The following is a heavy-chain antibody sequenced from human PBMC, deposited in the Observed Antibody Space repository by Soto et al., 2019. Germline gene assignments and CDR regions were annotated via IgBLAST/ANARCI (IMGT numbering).Heavy chain of an antibody. CDR1: GFTFGDYA. Sequence: GGSLRLFCTASGFTFGDYAMSWFRQAPGKGLEWVGFIRSKAYGGTTEYAASVKGRFTISRDDSKSIAYLQMNSLKTEDTAVYYCTRAPAYNWNYDYYFYGMDVWGQGTTVTVSS. D-gene: IGHD1-7*01. J-gene: IGHJ6*02. CDR3: TRAPAYNWNYDYYFYGMDV. V-gene: IGHV3-49*03. CDR2: IRSKAYGGTT.